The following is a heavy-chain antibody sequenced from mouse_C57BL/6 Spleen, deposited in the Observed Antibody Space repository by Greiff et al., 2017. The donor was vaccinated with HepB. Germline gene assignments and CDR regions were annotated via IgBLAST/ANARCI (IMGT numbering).Heavy chain of an antibody. D-gene: IGHD3-1*01. V-gene: IGHV1-80*01. J-gene: IGHJ4*01. Sequence: QVQLKQSGAELVKPGASVKISCKASGYAFSSYWMNWVKQRPGKGLEWIGQIYPGDGDTNYNGKFKGKATLTADKSSSTAYMQLSSLTSEDSAVYFCARWANGYAMDYWGQGTSVTVSS. CDR2: IYPGDGDT. CDR1: GYAFSSYW. CDR3: ARWANGYAMDY.